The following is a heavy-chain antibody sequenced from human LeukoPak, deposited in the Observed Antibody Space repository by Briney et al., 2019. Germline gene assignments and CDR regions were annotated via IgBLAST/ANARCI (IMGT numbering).Heavy chain of an antibody. J-gene: IGHJ6*02. D-gene: IGHD2-2*01. Sequence: SETLSLTCTVSGGSISSGDYYWSWIRQPPGKGLEWIGYIYYSGSTYYNPSLKSRVTISVDTSKNQFSLKLSSVTAADTAVYYCARTPTSYCSSTSCYYYGTDVWGQGTTVTVSS. CDR3: ARTPTSYCSSTSCYYYGTDV. CDR2: IYYSGST. V-gene: IGHV4-30-4*01. CDR1: GGSISSGDYY.